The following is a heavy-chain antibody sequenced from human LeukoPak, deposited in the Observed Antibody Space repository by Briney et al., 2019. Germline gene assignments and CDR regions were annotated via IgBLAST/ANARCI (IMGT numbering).Heavy chain of an antibody. CDR1: GFTFGDYS. D-gene: IGHD3-9*01. V-gene: IGHV3-49*03. CDR2: IRSKAYGGTA. CDR3: SREIRYFDWFQADY. J-gene: IGHJ4*02. Sequence: GGSLRLSCSASGFTFGDYSMSWFRQAPGKGLEWVGFIRSKAYGGTAEYAASVKGRFTTSRDDSESIAYLQMDSLKTEDTAVYYCSREIRYFDWFQADYWGQGTLVTVSS.